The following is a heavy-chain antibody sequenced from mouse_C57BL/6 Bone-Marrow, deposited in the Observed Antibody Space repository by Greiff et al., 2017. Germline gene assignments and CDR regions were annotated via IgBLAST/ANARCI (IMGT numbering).Heavy chain of an antibody. Sequence: EVKLVESGGGLVKPGGSLKLSCAASGFTFSSYAMSWVRQTPEKRLEWVATISDGGSYTYYPDNVKGRFTISRDNAKNNLYLQMSHLKSEDTTMYYCARDPFYYYGSSYAWFAYWGQGTLVTVSA. V-gene: IGHV5-4*01. J-gene: IGHJ3*01. CDR2: ISDGGSYT. D-gene: IGHD1-1*01. CDR3: ARDPFYYYGSSYAWFAY. CDR1: GFTFSSYA.